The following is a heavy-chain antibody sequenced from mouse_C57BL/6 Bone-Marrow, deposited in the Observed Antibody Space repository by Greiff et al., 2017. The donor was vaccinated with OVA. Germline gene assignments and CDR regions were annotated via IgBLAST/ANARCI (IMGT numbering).Heavy chain of an antibody. D-gene: IGHD1-1*01. CDR3: ARNYYDGAWFAY. CDR1: GYTFTGYW. V-gene: IGHV1-9*01. Sequence: QVQLQQSGAELMQPGASVTLSCKATGYTFTGYWIEWVKQRPGHGLEWIGEILPGGGSTNYNEKFKGQATFTADTSSNTAYMQLISLTTEESAINYCARNYYDGAWFAYWGQGTLVTVSA. J-gene: IGHJ3*01. CDR2: ILPGGGST.